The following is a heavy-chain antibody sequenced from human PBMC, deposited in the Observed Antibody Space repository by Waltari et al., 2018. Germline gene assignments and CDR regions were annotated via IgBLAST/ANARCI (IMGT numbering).Heavy chain of an antibody. J-gene: IGHJ3*02. CDR2: IYYRVRT. D-gene: IGHD6-19*01. CDR1: GGSISSSSYY. Sequence: QLQLQESGPGLVKPSETLSLTCTVSGGSISSSSYYWGWIRQPPGKGLEWIGSIYYRVRTYYNPALKSRVTISVDTSKNQFSLKLSSVTAADTAVYYCARQLNGSGWYIDAFDIWGQGTMVTVSS. CDR3: ARQLNGSGWYIDAFDI. V-gene: IGHV4-39*01.